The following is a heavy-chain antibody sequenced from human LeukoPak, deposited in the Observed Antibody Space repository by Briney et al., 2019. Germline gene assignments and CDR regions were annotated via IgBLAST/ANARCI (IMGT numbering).Heavy chain of an antibody. CDR1: GFTFSNYW. CDR3: ARELAAYYDSSGYTNWFDP. J-gene: IGHJ5*02. CDR2: IRRDGSEK. D-gene: IGHD3-22*01. Sequence: GGSLRLSCAASGFTFSNYWMTWVRRAPGKGLEWVANIRRDGSEKHYVDSVMGRFTISRDNAKNSLYLQMNSLRAEDTAVYYCARELAAYYDSSGYTNWFDPWGQGTLVIVSS. V-gene: IGHV3-7*01.